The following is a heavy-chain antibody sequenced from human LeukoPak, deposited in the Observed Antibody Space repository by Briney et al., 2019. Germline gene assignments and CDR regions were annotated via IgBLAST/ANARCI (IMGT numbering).Heavy chain of an antibody. CDR2: IHYSGIT. V-gene: IGHV4-59*01. CDR3: ARGRMVRGSIDFDY. Sequence: SETLSLTCTVSGGYISSYYWSWIRQPPGKGLEWIGDIHYSGITNYNPSLKSRVTISVDTSKNQFSLKLSSVTAADTAVYYCARGRMVRGSIDFDYWGQGTLVTVSS. CDR1: GGYISSYY. J-gene: IGHJ4*02. D-gene: IGHD3-10*01.